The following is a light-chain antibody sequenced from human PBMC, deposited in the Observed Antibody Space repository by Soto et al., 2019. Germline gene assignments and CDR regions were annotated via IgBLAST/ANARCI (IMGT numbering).Light chain of an antibody. CDR1: PSVSSSY. Sequence: EIVLTQSPGTLSLSPGEIATLSFSASPSVSSSYLAWYQQKPGQAPRLLIYDASSRATGIPDRFSGSGSGADFSLTISRLEPEDFAVYYCQQYGSSPRTFGQGTKVDIK. CDR3: QQYGSSPRT. V-gene: IGKV3-20*01. CDR2: DAS. J-gene: IGKJ1*01.